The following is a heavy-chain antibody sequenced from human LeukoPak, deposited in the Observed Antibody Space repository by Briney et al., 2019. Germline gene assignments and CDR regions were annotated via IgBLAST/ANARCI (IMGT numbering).Heavy chain of an antibody. D-gene: IGHD5/OR15-5a*01. CDR3: AKGLVSRRGFFDI. Sequence: PSETLSLTCTVSGGSISSSSYYWGWIRQPPGKGLEWIGSIYYSGSTYYNPSLKSRVTISVDTSKNQFSLKLSSVTAADTAVYYCAKGLVSRRGFFDIWGQGTMVTVSS. CDR1: GGSISSSSYY. J-gene: IGHJ3*02. CDR2: IYYSGST. V-gene: IGHV4-39*07.